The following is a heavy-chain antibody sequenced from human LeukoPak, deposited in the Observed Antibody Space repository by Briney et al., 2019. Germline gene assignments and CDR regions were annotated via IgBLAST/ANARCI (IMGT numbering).Heavy chain of an antibody. V-gene: IGHV1-3*01. Sequence: ASVKVSCKASGYTFTSYAMHWVRQAPGQRLEWMGWINAGNGNTKYSQKFQGRVTITRGTSASTAYMELSSLRSEDTAVYYCARFRPYCSSTSCYRYWYFDLWGRGTLVTVSS. D-gene: IGHD2-2*01. J-gene: IGHJ2*01. CDR2: INAGNGNT. CDR1: GYTFTSYA. CDR3: ARFRPYCSSTSCYRYWYFDL.